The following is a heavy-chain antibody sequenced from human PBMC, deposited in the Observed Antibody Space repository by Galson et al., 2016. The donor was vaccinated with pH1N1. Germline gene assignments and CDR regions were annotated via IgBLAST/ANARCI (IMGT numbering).Heavy chain of an antibody. J-gene: IGHJ6*02. Sequence: SVKVSCKASGGTLSNSAVSWVRQAPGQGLEWMGGISPIFGSINYAQRFQGRVTITADIFANTAYVELSSLRSEDTAMYYCATAGPLVREILYFSYAMDVWGQGTTVTVSS. CDR2: ISPIFGSI. CDR1: GGTLSNSA. V-gene: IGHV1-69*06. D-gene: IGHD3-10*01. CDR3: ATAGPLVREILYFSYAMDV.